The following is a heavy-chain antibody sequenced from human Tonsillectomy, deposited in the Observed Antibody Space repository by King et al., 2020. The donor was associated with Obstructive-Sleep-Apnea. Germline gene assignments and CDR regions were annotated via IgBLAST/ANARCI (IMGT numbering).Heavy chain of an antibody. CDR2: MNPNSGNT. V-gene: IGHV1-8*01. CDR3: ARGPDTKAIYYYYYYGMDV. D-gene: IGHD3-3*01. CDR1: GYTFTSYD. Sequence: VQLVQSGAEVKKPGASVKVSCKASGYTFTSYDINWVRQATGQGLEWMGWMNPNSGNTGYAQKFQGRVTMTRNTSISTAYMELSSLRSEDTAVYYCARGPDTKAIYYYYYYGMDVWGQGTTVTVSS. J-gene: IGHJ6*02.